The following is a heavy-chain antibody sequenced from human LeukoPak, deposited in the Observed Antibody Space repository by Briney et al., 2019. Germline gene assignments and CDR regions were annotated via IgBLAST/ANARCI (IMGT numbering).Heavy chain of an antibody. CDR1: GGSISSYY. CDR3: ARAQPHHYDFWSGYYPASYFDY. V-gene: IGHV4-59*12. D-gene: IGHD3-3*01. Sequence: SETLSLTCTVSGGSISSYYWSWIRQPPGKGLEWIGYIYYSGSTNYNPSLKSRVTISVDTSKNQFSLKLSSVTAADTAVYYCARAQPHHYDFWSGYYPASYFDYWGQGTLVTVSS. CDR2: IYYSGST. J-gene: IGHJ4*02.